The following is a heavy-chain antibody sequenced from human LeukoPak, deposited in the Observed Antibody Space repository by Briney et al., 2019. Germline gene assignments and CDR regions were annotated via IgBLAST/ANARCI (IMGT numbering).Heavy chain of an antibody. CDR2: IIPILGIA. V-gene: IGHV1-69*04. Sequence: ASVKVSCKASGGTLSSYAISWVRQAPGQGLEWMGRIIPILGIANYAQKFQGRVTITADKSTSTAYMELSSLRSEDTAVYYYARDPLTVTTTYYGMDVWGQGTTVTVSS. CDR1: GGTLSSYA. CDR3: ARDPLTVTTTYYGMDV. D-gene: IGHD4-17*01. J-gene: IGHJ6*02.